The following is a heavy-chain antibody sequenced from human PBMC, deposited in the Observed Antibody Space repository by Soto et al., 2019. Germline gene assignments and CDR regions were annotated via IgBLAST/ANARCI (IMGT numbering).Heavy chain of an antibody. D-gene: IGHD3-22*01. CDR2: IYYSGST. CDR3: ARADYYDSSGYYRTPNAFDI. J-gene: IGHJ3*02. Sequence: SETLSLTCTVSGDSVSNGNSYWSWIRQPPGKGLEWIGYIYYSGSTNYNPSLKSRVTISVDTSKNQFSLKLSSVTAADTAVYYCARADYYDSSGYYRTPNAFDIWGQGTMVTVSS. V-gene: IGHV4-61*01. CDR1: GDSVSNGNSY.